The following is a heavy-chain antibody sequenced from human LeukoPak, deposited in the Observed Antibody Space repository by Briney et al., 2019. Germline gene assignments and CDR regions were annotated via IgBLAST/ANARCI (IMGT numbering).Heavy chain of an antibody. CDR1: GGPFSGYY. CDR3: ARATRNNDYCLDY. D-gene: IGHD1-1*01. V-gene: IGHV4-34*01. J-gene: IGHJ4*02. CDR2: INHSGST. Sequence: SETLSLTCAVYGGPFSGYYWSWIRQPPGKGLEWLGEINHSGSTNYNPSLKSRVTISVDTSKNQFSLKLSSVTAADTAVYYCARATRNNDYCLDYWGQGTLVTVSS.